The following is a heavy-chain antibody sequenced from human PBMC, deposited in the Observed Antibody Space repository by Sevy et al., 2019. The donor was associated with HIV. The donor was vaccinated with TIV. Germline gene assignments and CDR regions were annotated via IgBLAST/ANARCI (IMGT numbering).Heavy chain of an antibody. J-gene: IGHJ6*02. D-gene: IGHD3-3*01. CDR1: GFTFSSFE. V-gene: IGHV3-48*03. CDR3: AKRGGQYDLGMDV. Sequence: GSLRLSCAASGFTFSSFEMNWVRQAPGKGLEWVSYISSSGSTIYYADSVRGRFTISRDNAKKSLYLQMNGLRAEDTAVYYCAKRGGQYDLGMDVWGQGTTVTVSS. CDR2: ISSSGSTI.